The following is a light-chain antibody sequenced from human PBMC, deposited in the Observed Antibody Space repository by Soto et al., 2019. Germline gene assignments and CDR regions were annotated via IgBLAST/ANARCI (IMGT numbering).Light chain of an antibody. CDR1: SSNIGAGYD. Sequence: QAVVTQPPSVSGAPGQRVTISCTGSSSNIGAGYDVHWYQQLPGTAPKLLIYGHTNRPSGVPDRFSGSKSGTSASLAITGLQAEDEADYYCQSYDSSLSGPFVVFGGGTKLTVL. J-gene: IGLJ2*01. CDR3: QSYDSSLSGPFVV. CDR2: GHT. V-gene: IGLV1-40*01.